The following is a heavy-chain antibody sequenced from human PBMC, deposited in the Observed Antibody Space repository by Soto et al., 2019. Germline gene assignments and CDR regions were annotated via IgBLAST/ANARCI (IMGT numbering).Heavy chain of an antibody. CDR2: FSGTGGYT. CDR3: ARGQRALITYGPFDP. J-gene: IGHJ5*02. D-gene: IGHD4-17*01. V-gene: IGHV3-23*01. Sequence: PGGSLRLSCAASGFSLSSFAMSWVRQAPGKGLEWVSTFSGTGGYTYYTDSVKGRFTISRDESKNTLFLHMNSLRAADTAVYYCARGQRALITYGPFDPWGQGTLVT. CDR1: GFSLSSFA.